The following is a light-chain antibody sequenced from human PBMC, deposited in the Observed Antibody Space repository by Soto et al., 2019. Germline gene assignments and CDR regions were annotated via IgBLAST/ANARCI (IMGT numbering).Light chain of an antibody. V-gene: IGLV2-8*01. CDR3: SSYAGSNNLL. CDR2: EVN. J-gene: IGLJ2*01. CDR1: SSDVGGYNY. Sequence: QSVLTQPPSASGSPGQSVTISCTGTSSDVGGYNYVSWYQQYPGKAPKLMIYEVNKRPSGVPDRFSGSKSGNTASLTVSGLQAEDEADYYCSSYAGSNNLLFGGGTQLTVL.